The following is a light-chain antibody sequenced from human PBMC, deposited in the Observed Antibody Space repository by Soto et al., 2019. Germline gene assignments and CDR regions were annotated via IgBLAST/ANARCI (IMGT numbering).Light chain of an antibody. CDR1: QGISHW. V-gene: IGKV1-12*01. CDR2: AAS. CDR3: QQTSTFPPVT. J-gene: IGKJ5*01. Sequence: DIQMTQSPSSVSASVGDRVTITCRASQGISHWLAWYQLKPGKAPKLLIYAASTLHSGVPSRFSGSGSGTDFTLTISNLQPEDFATYYCQQTSTFPPVTVGQGTRLDIK.